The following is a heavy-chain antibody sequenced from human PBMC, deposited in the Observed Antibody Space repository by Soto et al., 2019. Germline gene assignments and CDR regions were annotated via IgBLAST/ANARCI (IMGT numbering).Heavy chain of an antibody. CDR2: IYYSGST. V-gene: IGHV4-39*01. CDR3: ARSRVYYDSNPYYFDY. D-gene: IGHD3-22*01. J-gene: IGHJ4*02. CDR1: GGSISSSSYY. Sequence: SETLSLTCTVSGGSISSSSYYWGWIRQPPGKGLEWIGSIYYSGSTYYNPSLKSRVTISVDTSKNQFSLKLSSVTAADTAVYYCARSRVYYDSNPYYFDYWGQGTLVTVSS.